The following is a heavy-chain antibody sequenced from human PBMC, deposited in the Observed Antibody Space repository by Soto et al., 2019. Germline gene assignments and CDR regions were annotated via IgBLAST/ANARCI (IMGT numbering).Heavy chain of an antibody. Sequence: GESLKISCKGSGYSFTSYWIGWVRQMPGKGLEWMGIIYPGDSDTRYSPSFQGQVTISADKSINTAYLQWSSLKASDTAMYYCASSAAGNYYYYYGMDGWGQGTTVTVSS. D-gene: IGHD6-13*01. J-gene: IGHJ6*02. V-gene: IGHV5-51*01. CDR3: ASSAAGNYYYYYGMDG. CDR1: GYSFTSYW. CDR2: IYPGDSDT.